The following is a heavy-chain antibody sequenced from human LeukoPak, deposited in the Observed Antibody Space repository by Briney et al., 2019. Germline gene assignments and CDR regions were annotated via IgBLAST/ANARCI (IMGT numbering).Heavy chain of an antibody. J-gene: IGHJ4*02. CDR3: ARDFLF. CDR2: IYTSGST. Sequence: SETLSLTCTVSGGSISSGSYYWSWIRQPAGKGLEWIGRIYTSGSTHYNPSLKSRVTISVDTSKNQFSPKLSSVTAADTAVYYCARDFLFWGQGTLVTVSS. V-gene: IGHV4-61*02. CDR1: GGSISSGSYY.